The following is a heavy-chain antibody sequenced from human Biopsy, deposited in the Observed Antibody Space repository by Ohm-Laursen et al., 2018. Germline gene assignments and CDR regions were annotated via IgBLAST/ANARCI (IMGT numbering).Heavy chain of an antibody. CDR3: ARADPPLFYYGSGSSNWFDP. V-gene: IGHV1-8*01. J-gene: IGHJ5*02. D-gene: IGHD3-10*01. CDR1: GYTFTSYE. CDR2: MNPDSGNT. Sequence: ASVKVSCKTSGYTFTSYEINWVRQATGQGLEWMGWMNPDSGNTVYAQNFQGRVTMTRNTSISTAYKELSSLRTEDTSVYFCARADPPLFYYGSGSSNWFDPWGQGTLVTVSS.